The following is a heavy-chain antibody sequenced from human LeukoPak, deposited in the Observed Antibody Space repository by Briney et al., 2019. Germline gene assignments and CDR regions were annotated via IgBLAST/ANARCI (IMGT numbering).Heavy chain of an antibody. D-gene: IGHD6-19*01. Sequence: KASETLSLTCTVSGGSISGYYWSWIRQPPGKGLEWIGYIYYSGSTNYNPSLKSRVTISVDTSKNQFSLKLSSVTAADTAVYYCARLGSPRYSSGWYYFDYWGQGTLVTVSS. J-gene: IGHJ4*02. CDR3: ARLGSPRYSSGWYYFDY. CDR1: GGSISGYY. V-gene: IGHV4-59*08. CDR2: IYYSGST.